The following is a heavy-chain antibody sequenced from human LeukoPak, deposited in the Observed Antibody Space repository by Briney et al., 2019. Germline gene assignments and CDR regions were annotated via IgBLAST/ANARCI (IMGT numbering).Heavy chain of an antibody. J-gene: IGHJ6*02. CDR1: GFTFSVYY. D-gene: IGHD5-24*01. CDR3: ARLQRYVSDYYYGMDV. V-gene: IGHV3-11*06. CDR2: INSSSSYT. Sequence: PGGSLRLSCAASGFTFSVYYMSWIRQAPGKGREWVSYINSSSSYTNYADSVEGRFNISRDNAKNSLYMQVNSMRADDTAVYYCARLQRYVSDYYYGMDVWGQGTTVTVSS.